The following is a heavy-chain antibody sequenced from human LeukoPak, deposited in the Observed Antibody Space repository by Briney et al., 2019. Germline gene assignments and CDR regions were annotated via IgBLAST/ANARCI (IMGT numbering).Heavy chain of an antibody. J-gene: IGHJ4*02. D-gene: IGHD6-19*01. CDR2: IYYSGST. CDR3: ARGYSSGWYLVPPLEEFDY. CDR1: GGSISSYY. Sequence: PSETLSLTCTVSGGSISSYYWSWIRQPPGKGLEWIGYIYYSGSTNYNSSLKSRVTISVDTSKNQFSLKLSSVTAADTAVYYCARGYSSGWYLVPPLEEFDYWGQGTLVTVSS. V-gene: IGHV4-59*01.